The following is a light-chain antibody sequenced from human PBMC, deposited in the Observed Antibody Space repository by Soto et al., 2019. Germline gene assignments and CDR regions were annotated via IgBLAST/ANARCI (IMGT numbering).Light chain of an antibody. CDR3: SSYAGSKNYV. CDR2: GVT. V-gene: IGLV2-8*01. Sequence: QSVLTQPPSASGSPGQSVTISCTGTSSDVGAYTYVSWYQQRPGKAPKLMIYGVTERPSGVPDRFSGSKSGNTASLTVSGLQTEDEAYYYCSSYAGSKNYVFGTGTKVTVL. CDR1: SSDVGAYTY. J-gene: IGLJ1*01.